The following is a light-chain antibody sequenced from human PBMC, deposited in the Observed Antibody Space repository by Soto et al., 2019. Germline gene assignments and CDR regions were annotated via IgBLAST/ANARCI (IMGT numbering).Light chain of an antibody. CDR1: SGHSSYA. CDR2: LNSDGSH. Sequence: QLVLTQSPSASASLGASVKLTCTLSSGHSSYAIAWHQQQPEKGPRYLMKLNSDGSHSKGDGIPDRFSGSISGAERYLTISSLQSEDEADYYCQTWGTGIGVFGTGTKLTVL. CDR3: QTWGTGIGV. J-gene: IGLJ1*01. V-gene: IGLV4-69*01.